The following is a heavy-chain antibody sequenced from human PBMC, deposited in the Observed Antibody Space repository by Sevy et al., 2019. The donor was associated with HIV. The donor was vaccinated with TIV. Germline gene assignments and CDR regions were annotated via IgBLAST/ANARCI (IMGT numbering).Heavy chain of an antibody. CDR3: GKVSIFGVGGFYDY. Sequence: GGSLRLSCAASGFTFSSHWMFWVRQAPGKGLVWVSGISGSDTSTYYTDSVKGRFTISRDNSKNTVYLQMNNLRAEDTAVYYCGKVSIFGVGGFYDYWGQGTLVTVSS. D-gene: IGHD3-3*01. V-gene: IGHV3-23*01. CDR1: GFTFSSHW. J-gene: IGHJ4*02. CDR2: ISGSDTST.